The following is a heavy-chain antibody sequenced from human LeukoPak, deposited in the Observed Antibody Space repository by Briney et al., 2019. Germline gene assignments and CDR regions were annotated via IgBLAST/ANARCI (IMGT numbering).Heavy chain of an antibody. CDR3: ARHLQGGITPWIFDY. Sequence: PSETLSLTCVVSGYSLSSGYYWGWIRQPPGKGLEWVGSIYHSGSTYYNPSLKSRVTISVDTSKNQFSLKLTSVTAADTAVYSCARHLQGGITPWIFDYWGQGTLITVSS. D-gene: IGHD1-1*01. CDR2: IYHSGST. CDR1: GYSLSSGYY. V-gene: IGHV4-38-2*01. J-gene: IGHJ4*02.